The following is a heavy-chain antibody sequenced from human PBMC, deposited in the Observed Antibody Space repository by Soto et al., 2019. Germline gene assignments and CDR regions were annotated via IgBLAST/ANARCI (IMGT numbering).Heavy chain of an antibody. CDR2: ISYDGSNK. V-gene: IGHV3-30*18. Sequence: QVQLVESGGGVVQPGRSLRLSCAASGFTFSNYGMHWVRQAPGKGLEWVAVISYDGSNKYYADSVKGRLTISRDNSKNTLYLQMNSLRAEDTAVYYCAKGGYCISSSCYQGVRDWFDPWGQGTLVTVSS. CDR3: AKGGYCISSSCYQGVRDWFDP. CDR1: GFTFSNYG. J-gene: IGHJ5*02. D-gene: IGHD2-2*01.